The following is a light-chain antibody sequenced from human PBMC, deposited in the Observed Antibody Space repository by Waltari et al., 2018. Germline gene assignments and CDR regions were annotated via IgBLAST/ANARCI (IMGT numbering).Light chain of an antibody. Sequence: QSVLTQPPSASGTPGPRVTISCSGSRSNIGAEVVNWYQVLPGTAPRLLIYSTNQRRAGVPGRFSGAKSGTSASLAISGLQSEDEADYYCATWDYSLDGQVFGGGTKLTVL. CDR2: STN. CDR3: ATWDYSLDGQV. V-gene: IGLV1-44*01. J-gene: IGLJ3*02. CDR1: RSNIGAEV.